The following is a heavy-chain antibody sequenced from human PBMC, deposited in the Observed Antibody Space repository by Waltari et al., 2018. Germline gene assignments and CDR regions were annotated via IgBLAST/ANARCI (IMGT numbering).Heavy chain of an antibody. CDR3: AREGSGWTKDY. Sequence: QVQLQESGPGLVKPSETLSLTCTVSGGSISSYYWSWIRQPPGKGLEWIGYIYYSGSTNYNPSLKSRVTISVDTSKNQFSRKLSSVTAADTAVYYCAREGSGWTKDYWGQGTLVSVSS. V-gene: IGHV4-59*01. J-gene: IGHJ4*02. D-gene: IGHD6-19*01. CDR1: GGSISSYY. CDR2: IYYSGST.